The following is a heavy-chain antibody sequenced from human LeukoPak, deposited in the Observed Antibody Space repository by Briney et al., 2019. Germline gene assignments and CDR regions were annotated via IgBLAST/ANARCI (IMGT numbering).Heavy chain of an antibody. CDR1: GGSFSGYY. D-gene: IGHD6-13*01. J-gene: IGHJ6*02. CDR2: INHSGST. V-gene: IGHV4-34*01. CDR3: ARGLGAYSSSWHYRYYYYGMDV. Sequence: SETLSLTCAVYGGSFSGYYWSWIRQPPGKGLEWIGEINHSGSTNYNPSLKSRVTISVDTSKNQFSLKLSSVTAADTAVHYCARGLGAYSSSWHYRYYYYGMDVWGQGTTVTVSS.